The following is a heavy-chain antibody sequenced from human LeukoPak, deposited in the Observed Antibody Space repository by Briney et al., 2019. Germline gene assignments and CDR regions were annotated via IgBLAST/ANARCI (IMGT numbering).Heavy chain of an antibody. CDR3: ARQAIVYFDY. Sequence: SETLSLTCAVYGGSFSGYYWSWIRQPPGKGLEWIGSIYYSGSTYYNPSLKSRVTISVDTSKNQFSLKLSSVTAADTAVYYCARQAIVYFDYWGQGTLVTVSS. CDR2: IYYSGST. V-gene: IGHV4-34*01. CDR1: GGSFSGYY. J-gene: IGHJ4*02. D-gene: IGHD1-26*01.